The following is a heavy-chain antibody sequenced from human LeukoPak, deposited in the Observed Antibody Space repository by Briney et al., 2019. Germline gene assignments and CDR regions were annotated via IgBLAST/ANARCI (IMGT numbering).Heavy chain of an antibody. J-gene: IGHJ4*02. CDR1: RGTFSRYA. CDR2: VRAYTCTT. Sequence: ASVQVSCKASRGTFSRYAIRWVRQAPGQGREGIGWVRAYTCTTNYEQKLKGSVPMTTDTSPSTDYMELRSLRSDDTAVYYCARDSYASRYFDYWGQGTLVTVSS. V-gene: IGHV1-18*01. D-gene: IGHD2-2*01. CDR3: ARDSYASRYFDY.